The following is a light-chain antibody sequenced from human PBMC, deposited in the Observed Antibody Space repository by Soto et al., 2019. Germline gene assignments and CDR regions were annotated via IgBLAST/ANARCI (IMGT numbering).Light chain of an antibody. CDR2: DAS. J-gene: IGKJ5*01. CDR1: QSIRSN. V-gene: IGKV3-11*01. CDR3: QQRSNWPRIT. Sequence: EIVMTQSPDTLSVSPGEGATLSCRVSQSIRSNLAWYQQKPGQAPRLLIYDASNRATGIPARFSGSGSGTDFTLTISSLEPEDFAVYYCQQRSNWPRITFGQGTRLEIK.